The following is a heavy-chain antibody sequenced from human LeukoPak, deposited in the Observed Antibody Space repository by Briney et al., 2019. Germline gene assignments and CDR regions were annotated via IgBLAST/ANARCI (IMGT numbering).Heavy chain of an antibody. CDR3: TRDYRIGGATQFDY. V-gene: IGHV3-49*04. D-gene: IGHD1-26*01. CDR1: GFTFGDYA. J-gene: IGHJ4*02. CDR2: IRSKAYGGTT. Sequence: GGSLRLSCTTSGFTFGDYAMSWVRQAPGKGLEWVGSIRSKAYGGTTEYAASVKGRFTISRDDSKSIAYLQMNSLKTEDTAVYYCTRDYRIGGATQFDYWGQGTLVTVSS.